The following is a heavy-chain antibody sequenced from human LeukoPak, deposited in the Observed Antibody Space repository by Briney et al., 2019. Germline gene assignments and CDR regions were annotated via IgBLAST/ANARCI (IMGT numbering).Heavy chain of an antibody. V-gene: IGHV3-21*01. CDR2: ISSSSSYI. CDR3: ARRDHDSYFDY. J-gene: IGHJ4*02. D-gene: IGHD1-1*01. Sequence: GGSLRLSCAASGFTFSSYSMNWVRQAPGKGLEWVSSISSSSSYIYYADAVRGRFTISRDNAKNSLYLQMNSLRADDTAIYYCARRDHDSYFDYWGQGTLVTVSS. CDR1: GFTFSSYS.